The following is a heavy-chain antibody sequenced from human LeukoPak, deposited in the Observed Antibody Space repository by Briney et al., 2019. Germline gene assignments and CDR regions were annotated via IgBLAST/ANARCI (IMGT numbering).Heavy chain of an antibody. CDR2: INHSGST. J-gene: IGHJ3*02. V-gene: IGHV4-34*01. Sequence: SETLSLTCAVYGGSFSGYYWSWIRQPPGKGLEWIGEINHSGSTNYNPSLKSRVTISVDTSKNQFSLKLSSVTAADTAVYYCARSPHSDGTSPRPNDAFDIWGQGTMVTVSS. D-gene: IGHD2-2*01. CDR1: GGSFSGYY. CDR3: ARSPHSDGTSPRPNDAFDI.